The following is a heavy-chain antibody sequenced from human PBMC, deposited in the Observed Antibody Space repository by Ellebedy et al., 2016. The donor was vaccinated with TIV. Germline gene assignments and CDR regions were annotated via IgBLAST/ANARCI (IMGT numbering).Heavy chain of an antibody. CDR1: GFTFSTYP. Sequence: GGSLRLSXVASGFTFSTYPMHWVRQTPGKGLEWVALIANDGGDKFYADSVKGRFTISRDNFRNTFYLQINNLRVEDAAVYFCAKTGSKWYGEAFDIWGQGTTITVSS. D-gene: IGHD3-10*01. CDR3: AKTGSKWYGEAFDI. V-gene: IGHV3-30*04. CDR2: IANDGGDK. J-gene: IGHJ3*02.